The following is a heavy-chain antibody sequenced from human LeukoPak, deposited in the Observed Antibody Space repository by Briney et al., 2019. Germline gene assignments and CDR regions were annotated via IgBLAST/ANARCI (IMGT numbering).Heavy chain of an antibody. CDR2: INPNSGGT. CDR1: GYTFTVYY. J-gene: IGHJ4*02. D-gene: IGHD5-18*01. V-gene: IGHV1-2*06. Sequence: ASVNVSCKASGYTFTVYYMHWVRQAPGQGLEWMGRINPNSGGTNYAQKFQGRVTMTRDTSISTAYMELSRLRSDDTAVYYCARGVRIQLWSFGYWGQGTLVTVSS. CDR3: ARGVRIQLWSFGY.